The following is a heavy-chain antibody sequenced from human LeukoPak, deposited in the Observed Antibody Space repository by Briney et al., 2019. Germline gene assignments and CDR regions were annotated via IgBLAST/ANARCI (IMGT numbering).Heavy chain of an antibody. V-gene: IGHV1-18*01. Sequence: ASVKVSCKASGYTFTSYGISWVRQAPGQGLEWMGWISAYNGNTNYAQKLQGRVTMTTDTSTSNAYMELRSLRSDDTAVYYCARVGYYDFLISFAYWGQGTLVTVSS. J-gene: IGHJ4*02. CDR3: ARVGYYDFLISFAY. CDR2: ISAYNGNT. D-gene: IGHD3-3*01. CDR1: GYTFTSYG.